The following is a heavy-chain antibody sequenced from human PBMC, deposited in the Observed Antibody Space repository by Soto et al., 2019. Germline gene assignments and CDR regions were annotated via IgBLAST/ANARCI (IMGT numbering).Heavy chain of an antibody. V-gene: IGHV3-74*01. CDR2: ISPDGSDV. Sequence: QVVESGGGLGPPGGSLRLSCAASGFPFTNYWMNWVRQTPGKGLMWVSRISPDGSDVGYADSVEGRFTVSRDNAKNTLYLQMHSLRAEDTAMYYCACWGHIVPVAPSDFDRWGQGTLVTVSS. D-gene: IGHD2-8*02. CDR1: GFPFTNYW. J-gene: IGHJ4*02. CDR3: ACWGHIVPVAPSDFDR.